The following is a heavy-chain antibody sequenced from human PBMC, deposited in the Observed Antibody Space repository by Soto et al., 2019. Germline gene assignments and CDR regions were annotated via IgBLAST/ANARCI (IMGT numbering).Heavy chain of an antibody. CDR1: GYSFTSYW. J-gene: IGHJ3*02. D-gene: IGHD3-22*01. Sequence: GESLKISCKGSGYSFTSYWIGWVRQVPGKGLEWMGIIYPGDSDTRYSPSFQGQVTISADKSISTAYLQWSSLKASDTAMYYCARPLRHYYDSSGSPDAFDIWGQGTMVT. V-gene: IGHV5-51*01. CDR2: IYPGDSDT. CDR3: ARPLRHYYDSSGSPDAFDI.